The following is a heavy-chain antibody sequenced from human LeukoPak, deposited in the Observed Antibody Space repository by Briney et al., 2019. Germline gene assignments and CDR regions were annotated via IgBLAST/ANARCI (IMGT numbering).Heavy chain of an antibody. Sequence: GGSLRLSCAASGFTVSGTHMSWVRQAPGKGLEWVSAMYTGGTTYYADSVKGRFTISRDNSRNTLFLHMSSLRADDTAVYYCXXXEATSXXXXXXXGXGTXVTVXX. V-gene: IGHV3-53*01. CDR3: XXXEATSXXXXXX. CDR2: MYTGGTT. CDR1: GFTVSGTH. J-gene: IGHJ4*02.